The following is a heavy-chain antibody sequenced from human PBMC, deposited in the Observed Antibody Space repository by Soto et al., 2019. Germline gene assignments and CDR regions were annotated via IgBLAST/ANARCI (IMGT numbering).Heavy chain of an antibody. CDR1: GGSIRSYY. CDR2: IYYSGST. J-gene: IGHJ4*02. Sequence: QVQLQESGPGLVKPSETLSLTCTVSGGSIRSYYWSWIRQPPGKGLEWIGYIYYSGSTNYNPSLKSRVTISVGTSKNQFSLQLNSMTAADTAVYYCARHNYGSGSIYFDYWGQGTLVTVSS. CDR3: ARHNYGSGSIYFDY. D-gene: IGHD3-10*01. V-gene: IGHV4-59*08.